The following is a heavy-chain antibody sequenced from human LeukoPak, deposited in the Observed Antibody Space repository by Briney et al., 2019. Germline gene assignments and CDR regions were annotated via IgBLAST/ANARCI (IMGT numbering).Heavy chain of an antibody. Sequence: GASVKVSCKASGYTFTSYGISWVRQAPGQGLEWMGWISAYNGNTKYAQKLQGRVTMTTDISTSTAYMEMRSLRSDDTAVYYCARESSGCSDYWGQGTLVTVSS. CDR2: ISAYNGNT. D-gene: IGHD6-6*01. CDR1: GYTFTSYG. V-gene: IGHV1-18*01. J-gene: IGHJ4*02. CDR3: ARESSGCSDY.